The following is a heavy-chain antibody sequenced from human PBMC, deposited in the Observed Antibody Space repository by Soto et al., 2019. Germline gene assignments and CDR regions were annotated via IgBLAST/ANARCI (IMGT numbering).Heavy chain of an antibody. J-gene: IGHJ6*02. V-gene: IGHV3-23*01. CDR1: GFTFSSYW. CDR3: AKGRSYYYYYGVDV. CDR2: IIDSGGST. Sequence: GGSLRLSCAASGFTFSSYWMSWVRQAPGKGLEWVSDIIDSGGSTYYADSVKGRFTISRDNSKSTLYLQMNSLRAEDTALYYCAKGRSYYYYYGVDVWGQGTTVTVSS.